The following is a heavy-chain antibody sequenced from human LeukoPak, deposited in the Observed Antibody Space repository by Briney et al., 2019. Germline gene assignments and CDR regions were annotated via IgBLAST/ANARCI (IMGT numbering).Heavy chain of an antibody. Sequence: GRSLGLSCAASGFTFSSYAMHWVRQAPGKGLEWVAVISYDGSNKYYADSVKGRFTISRDNSKNTLYLQMNSLRAEDTAVYYCARDFAGAAAGFKHLDYWGQGTLVTVSS. D-gene: IGHD6-13*01. CDR3: ARDFAGAAAGFKHLDY. V-gene: IGHV3-30-3*01. J-gene: IGHJ4*02. CDR1: GFTFSSYA. CDR2: ISYDGSNK.